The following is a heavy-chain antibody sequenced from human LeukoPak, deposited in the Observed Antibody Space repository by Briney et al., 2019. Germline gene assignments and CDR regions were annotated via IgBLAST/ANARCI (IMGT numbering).Heavy chain of an antibody. V-gene: IGHV1-2*06. CDR2: INPNSGGT. D-gene: IGHD3-22*01. Sequence: ASVKVSCKASGYTFTGYYMHWVRRAPGQGLEWMGRINPNSGGTNYAQKFQGRVIMTRDTSISTAYMELSRLRSDDTAVYYCARYYYDSSGYYKSYYFDYWGQGTLVTVSS. CDR3: ARYYYDSSGYYKSYYFDY. CDR1: GYTFTGYY. J-gene: IGHJ4*02.